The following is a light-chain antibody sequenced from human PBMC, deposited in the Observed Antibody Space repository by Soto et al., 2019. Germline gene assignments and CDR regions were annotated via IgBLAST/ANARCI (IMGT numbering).Light chain of an antibody. CDR3: QHYNKWPPWT. Sequence: EIVLTQSPGTLSLSPWERATLSCRASQSVSNNYLAWYQQKPGQAPRLLIYGASNRATGIPDRFSGSGSGTDFTLTISRLEPEDFAVYYCQHYNKWPPWTFGQGTKVDIK. J-gene: IGKJ1*01. CDR2: GAS. V-gene: IGKV3-20*01. CDR1: QSVSNNY.